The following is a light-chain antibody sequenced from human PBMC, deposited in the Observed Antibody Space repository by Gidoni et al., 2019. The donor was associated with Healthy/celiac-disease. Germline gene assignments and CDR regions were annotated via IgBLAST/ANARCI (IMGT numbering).Light chain of an antibody. CDR3: ETWDSNTRV. CDR1: SGHIIYI. J-gene: IGLJ3*02. Sequence: QPLLTQSSSASASLGSSVKLTCTLSSGHIIYIIAWHQQQPGKAPRFLMKLEGSGTYNKGSGVPDRFSGSSSGADRYLTISNLQSEDEADYYCETWDSNTRVFGGGTKLTVL. V-gene: IGLV4-60*03. CDR2: LEGSGTY.